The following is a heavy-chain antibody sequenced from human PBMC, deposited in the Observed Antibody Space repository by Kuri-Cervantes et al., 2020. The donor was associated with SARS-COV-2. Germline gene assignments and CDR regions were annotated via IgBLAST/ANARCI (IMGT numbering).Heavy chain of an antibody. D-gene: IGHD2-21*01. CDR3: AKDRVGVHDF. J-gene: IGHJ4*02. CDR2: ISYDGSNK. V-gene: IGHV3-30*18. Sequence: GESLKISCAASGFAFSGYGMHWVRQAPGKGLEWVAVISYDGSNKDYADSVKGRFTASRDNSQNTLYLQMKSLTSEDTAIYYCAKDRVGVHDFWGQGTLVTVSS. CDR1: GFAFSGYG.